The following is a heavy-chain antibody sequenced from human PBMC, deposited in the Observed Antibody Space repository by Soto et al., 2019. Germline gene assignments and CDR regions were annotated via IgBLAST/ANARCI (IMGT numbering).Heavy chain of an antibody. V-gene: IGHV3-53*01. CDR3: ARFSQGRPEGMDV. CDR2: IYSGGST. J-gene: IGHJ6*02. Sequence: EVQLVESGGGVIQPGGSLRLSCVVSGLTVSRNYMTWVRQAQGKGLECVSVIYSGGSTYSADSVKGRFTISRDNSKNTVYLLMNRLRVEDTAVYYCARFSQGRPEGMDVWGQGTTVTVS. CDR1: GLTVSRNY. D-gene: IGHD6-25*01.